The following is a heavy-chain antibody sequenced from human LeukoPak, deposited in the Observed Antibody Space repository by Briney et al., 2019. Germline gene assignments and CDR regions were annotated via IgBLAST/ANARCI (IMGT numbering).Heavy chain of an antibody. CDR3: ARDARQYCSGPRAAFDI. V-gene: IGHV1-18*01. Sequence: ASVKVSCKASGYTFTSYGISWVRQAPGQGLEWMGWISAYNGNTNYAQKLQGRVTMTTDTSTSTAYMELRSLRSDDTAVYYCARDARQYCSGPRAAFDIWGQGTMVTVSS. D-gene: IGHD6-19*01. CDR1: GYTFTSYG. CDR2: ISAYNGNT. J-gene: IGHJ3*02.